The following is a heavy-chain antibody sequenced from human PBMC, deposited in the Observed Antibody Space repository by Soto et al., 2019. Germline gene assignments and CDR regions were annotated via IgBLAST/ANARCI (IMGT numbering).Heavy chain of an antibody. D-gene: IGHD2-2*03. Sequence: QVQLVESGGGVVQPGRSLSLSCAASGFTFSSYGMNWVRQAPGKGLEWVALISYDGITKYYADSVKGRFTISRDNSKNTQYLQINSLRPEDTAVYYCAKGLDIVLVPGAIGPYYYYGVDVWGQGTTVTVSS. CDR2: ISYDGITK. CDR3: AKGLDIVLVPGAIGPYYYYGVDV. CDR1: GFTFSSYG. J-gene: IGHJ6*02. V-gene: IGHV3-30*18.